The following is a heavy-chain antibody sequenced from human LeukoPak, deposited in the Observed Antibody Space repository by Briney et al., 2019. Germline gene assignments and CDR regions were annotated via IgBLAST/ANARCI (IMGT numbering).Heavy chain of an antibody. Sequence: GGSLRLSCAASGFIFSSYSMNWVRQAPGKGLEWVSSISSSSSYIYYADSVKGRFTISRDNAKNSLYLQMNSLRAEDTAVYYCAKLYYYDSSFGDASIDYWGQGTLVTVSS. V-gene: IGHV3-21*04. CDR3: AKLYYYDSSFGDASIDY. J-gene: IGHJ4*02. CDR2: ISSSSSYI. CDR1: GFIFSSYS. D-gene: IGHD3-22*01.